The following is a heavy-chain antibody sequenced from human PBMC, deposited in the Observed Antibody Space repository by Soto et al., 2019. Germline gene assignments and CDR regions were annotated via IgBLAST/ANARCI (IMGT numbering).Heavy chain of an antibody. V-gene: IGHV3-23*01. J-gene: IGHJ4*02. CDR3: AKAGDCSSTSCYSYSLYFDY. D-gene: IGHD2-2*01. Sequence: QPGGSLRLSCAASGFTFSSYAMSWARQAPGKGLEWVSAISGSGGSTYYADSVKGRFTISRDNSKNTLYLQMNSLRAEDTAVYYCAKAGDCSSTSCYSYSLYFDYWGQGTLVTVSS. CDR1: GFTFSSYA. CDR2: ISGSGGST.